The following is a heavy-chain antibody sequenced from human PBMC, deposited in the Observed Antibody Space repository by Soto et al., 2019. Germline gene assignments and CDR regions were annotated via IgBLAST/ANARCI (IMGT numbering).Heavy chain of an antibody. CDR3: AREGPRPYYYYGMDV. CDR2: ISGYNGNT. Sequence: GSVKVSCKSSGYTFTMSGISWVRQAPGQGPEWMGWISGYNGNTNYEQKFQDRVTMTTDTSTNTAYMELRSLRSDDTAVYYCAREGPRPYYYYGMDVWGQGTTVTVSS. CDR1: GYTFTMSG. J-gene: IGHJ6*02. V-gene: IGHV1-18*01.